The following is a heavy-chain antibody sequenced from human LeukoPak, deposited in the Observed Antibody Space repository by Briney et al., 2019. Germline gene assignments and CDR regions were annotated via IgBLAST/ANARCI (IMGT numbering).Heavy chain of an antibody. D-gene: IGHD6-13*01. CDR2: INPNSGGT. J-gene: IGHJ4*02. CDR1: GYTFTGYY. Sequence: PRASVKVSCKASGYTFTGYYMHWVRQAPGQGLEWMGWINPNSGGTNYAQKFQGRVTMTRDTSISTAYMELSRLRSDDTAVYYCARGYSSSWQYYFDYWGQGTLVTVSS. V-gene: IGHV1-2*02. CDR3: ARGYSSSWQYYFDY.